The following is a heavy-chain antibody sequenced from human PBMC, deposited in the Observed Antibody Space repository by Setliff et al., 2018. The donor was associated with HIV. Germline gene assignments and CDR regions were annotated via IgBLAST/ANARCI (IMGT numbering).Heavy chain of an antibody. V-gene: IGHV4-4*08. D-gene: IGHD3-10*01. Sequence: SETLSLTCTVSGGSISTYYWSWIRQSPERRLEWVGYTYYTGSTSYNPSLKNRATISIDTSKNQFSLKMTSMTAADTAIYYCARDYYGSVSPIDYWGQGALVTVSS. J-gene: IGHJ4*02. CDR2: TYYTGST. CDR1: GGSISTYY. CDR3: ARDYYGSVSPIDY.